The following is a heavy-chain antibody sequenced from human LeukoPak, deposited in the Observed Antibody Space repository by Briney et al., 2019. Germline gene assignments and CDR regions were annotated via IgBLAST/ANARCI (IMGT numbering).Heavy chain of an antibody. J-gene: IGHJ4*02. D-gene: IGHD6-19*01. CDR2: INPNSGGT. V-gene: IGHV1-2*02. CDR1: GYTFTGYF. CDR3: ATGIAVAGYDY. Sequence: ASVKVSCKASGYTFTGYFMHWVRQAPGQGLEWMGWINPNSGGTNFAQKFQGRVTMTRDTSISTAYMELSRLRSDDRAVHYCATGIAVAGYDYWGQGTLVTVSS.